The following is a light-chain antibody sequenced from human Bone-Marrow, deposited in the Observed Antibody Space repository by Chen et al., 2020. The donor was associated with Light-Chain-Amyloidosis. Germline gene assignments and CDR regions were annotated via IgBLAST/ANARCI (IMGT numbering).Light chain of an antibody. CDR3: SSYTITNTLV. J-gene: IGLJ1*01. V-gene: IGLV2-14*01. CDR2: EVT. CDR1: SSDVGGDNH. Sequence: QSALTQPASVSGSPGQSITISSIGTSSDVGGDNHVSLYQQHPDNAPKLMIYEVTTRPSWVPDRFSGSKSDNTASLTISGLQTEDEADYFCSSYTITNTLVFGSGTRVTV.